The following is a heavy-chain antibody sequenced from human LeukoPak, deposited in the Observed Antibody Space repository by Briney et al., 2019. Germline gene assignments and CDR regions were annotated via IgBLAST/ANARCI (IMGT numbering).Heavy chain of an antibody. CDR3: ANRAAGTLYFDY. CDR2: ISDSGVNT. CDR1: GFTFSSYA. J-gene: IGHJ4*02. D-gene: IGHD6-13*01. Sequence: GGSLRLSCVASGFTFSSYAMSWVRQAPGKGLEWVSAISDSGVNTYYADSVKGRFTISRDNSKNTLDLQMNSLRAEDTAVYYCANRAAGTLYFDYWGQGTLVTVSS. V-gene: IGHV3-23*01.